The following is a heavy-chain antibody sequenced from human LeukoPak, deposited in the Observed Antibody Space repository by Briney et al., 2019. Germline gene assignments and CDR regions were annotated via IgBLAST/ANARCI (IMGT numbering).Heavy chain of an antibody. V-gene: IGHV3-53*01. Sequence: GGSLRLSCAASGFTVSSNYMSWVRQAPGKGLEWVSVIYSGGSTYYADSVKGRFTISRDNSKNTLYLQMNSLRAEDTAVYYCARSHPSSTWGYYYYYGMDVWGQGTTVTVSS. J-gene: IGHJ6*02. CDR3: ARSHPSSTWGYYYYYGMDV. CDR2: IYSGGST. CDR1: GFTVSSNY. D-gene: IGHD2-2*01.